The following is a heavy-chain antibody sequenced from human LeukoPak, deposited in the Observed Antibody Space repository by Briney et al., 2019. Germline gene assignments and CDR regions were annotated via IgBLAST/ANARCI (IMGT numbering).Heavy chain of an antibody. CDR3: AKVDSSSSRGSFDP. Sequence: SCKASGYTFTGYYMHWVRQAPGKGLELVAVIWYDGSNKYYADSVKGRFTISRDNSKNTLYLQMNSLRAEDTAVYYCAKVDSSSSRGSFDPWGQGTLVTVSS. D-gene: IGHD6-6*01. CDR2: IWYDGSNK. V-gene: IGHV3-33*06. J-gene: IGHJ5*02. CDR1: GYTFTGYY.